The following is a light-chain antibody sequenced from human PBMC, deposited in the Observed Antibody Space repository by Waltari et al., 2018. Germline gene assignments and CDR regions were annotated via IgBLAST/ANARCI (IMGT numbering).Light chain of an antibody. CDR1: ATDLGASDY. CDR3: TSYTSKNTFI. V-gene: IGLV2-14*03. J-gene: IGLJ2*01. CDR2: AVS. Sequence: QSALTQPASVVGSLRQSVTISCTGTATDLGASDYVPWYQQHSGKAPKLLIFAVSNRPSEISARFSASKSGNTASLSISGLQTEDEADYHCTSYTSKNTFIFGGGTRLTVL.